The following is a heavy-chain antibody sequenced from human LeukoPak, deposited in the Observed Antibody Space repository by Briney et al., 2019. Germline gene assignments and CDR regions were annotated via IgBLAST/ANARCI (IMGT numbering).Heavy chain of an antibody. J-gene: IGHJ4*02. Sequence: PGGSLRLSCAASGFTFSSYNMYWVRQAPGQGLEWVASISGLSDYIFHAGPVKGRFTISRDNAKNSLFLQMNSLRVEDTAVHYCAKFGSGWYWDFWGQGALVTVSS. CDR3: AKFGSGWYWDF. CDR2: ISGLSDYI. CDR1: GFTFSSYN. D-gene: IGHD6-19*01. V-gene: IGHV3-21*01.